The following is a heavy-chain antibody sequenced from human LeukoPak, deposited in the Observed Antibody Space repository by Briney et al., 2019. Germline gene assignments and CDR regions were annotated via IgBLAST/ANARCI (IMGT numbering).Heavy chain of an antibody. CDR3: ARLAYCGGDCYSSLDY. V-gene: IGHV5-10-1*01. CDR2: IDPSDSYT. D-gene: IGHD2-21*02. Sequence: GESLRISCKGSGYSFTSYWISWVCQMPGKGLEWMGRIDPSDSYTNYSPSFQGHVTISADKSISTAYLQWSSLKASDTAMYYCARLAYCGGDCYSSLDYWGQGTLVTVSS. J-gene: IGHJ4*02. CDR1: GYSFTSYW.